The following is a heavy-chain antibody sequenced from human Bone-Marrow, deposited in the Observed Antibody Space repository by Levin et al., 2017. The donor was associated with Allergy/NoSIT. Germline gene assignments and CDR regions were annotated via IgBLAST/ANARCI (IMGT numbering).Heavy chain of an antibody. CDR3: AKDVFRPRGYIVVVPAAPIDY. CDR1: GFTFSSYG. J-gene: IGHJ4*02. CDR2: ISYDGSNK. D-gene: IGHD2-2*01. V-gene: IGHV3-30*18. Sequence: GGSLRLSCAASGFTFSSYGMHWVRQAPGKGLEWVAVISYDGSNKYYADSVKGRFTISRDNSKNTLYLQMNSLRAEDTAVYYCAKDVFRPRGYIVVVPAAPIDYWGQGTLVTVSS.